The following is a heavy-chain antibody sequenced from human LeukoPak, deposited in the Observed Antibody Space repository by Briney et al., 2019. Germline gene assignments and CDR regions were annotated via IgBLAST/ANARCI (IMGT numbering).Heavy chain of an antibody. V-gene: IGHV4-39*01. Sequence: SETLSLTCTVSGGSISSSSYYWGWIRQPPGKGLEWIGSIYYSGSTYYNPSLKSRVTISVDTSKNQFSLKLSSVTAADTAVYYCARHVLTMVRPYYFDYWGQGTLVTVSS. CDR2: IYYSGST. J-gene: IGHJ4*02. D-gene: IGHD3-10*01. CDR1: GGSISSSSYY. CDR3: ARHVLTMVRPYYFDY.